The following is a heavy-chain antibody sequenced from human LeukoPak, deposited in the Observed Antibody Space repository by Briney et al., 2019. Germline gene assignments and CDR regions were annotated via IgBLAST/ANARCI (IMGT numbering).Heavy chain of an antibody. D-gene: IGHD3-10*01. V-gene: IGHV3-23*01. CDR1: GFTFNTHP. CDR2: ITGSGGDT. J-gene: IGHJ5*02. CDR3: ARDRYYASGSYNWFDP. Sequence: GGSLRLSCAASGFTFNTHPMTWVRQAPGKGPEWVSAITGSGGDTDDADSVKGRFTISRDNSKNTLYLQMNSLRVEDTAVYYCARDRYYASGSYNWFDPWGQGTLVTVSS.